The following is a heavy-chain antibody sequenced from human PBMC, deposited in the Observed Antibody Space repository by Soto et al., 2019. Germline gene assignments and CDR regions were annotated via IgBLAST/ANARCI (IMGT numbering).Heavy chain of an antibody. D-gene: IGHD4-17*01. J-gene: IGHJ4*02. CDR3: ARGPSGDYADFFDY. CDR1: GFTFSNNA. CDR2: ISYAGSNK. Sequence: QVQLVESGGGVVQPGRSLRLSCAASGFTFSNNAMHWVRQAPGKGLEWVAVISYAGSNKYSADSVKGRFTISRDNSKNTLYLQMNSLRAEDTAVYYCARGPSGDYADFFDYWGQGTLVTVSS. V-gene: IGHV3-30-3*01.